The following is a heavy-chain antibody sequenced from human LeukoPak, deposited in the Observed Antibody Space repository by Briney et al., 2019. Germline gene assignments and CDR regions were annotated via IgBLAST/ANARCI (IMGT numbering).Heavy chain of an antibody. CDR3: AGGSYYYYMDV. V-gene: IGHV3-48*01. CDR1: GFTFSSYS. D-gene: IGHD3-16*01. Sequence: PGGSLRLSCAASGFTFSSYSMNWVRQAPGKGLEWVSYISSSSSTIYYADSVKGRFTISRDNAKNTLYLQMNSLRAEDTAVYYCAGGSYYYYMDVWGKGTTVTVSS. J-gene: IGHJ6*03. CDR2: ISSSSSTI.